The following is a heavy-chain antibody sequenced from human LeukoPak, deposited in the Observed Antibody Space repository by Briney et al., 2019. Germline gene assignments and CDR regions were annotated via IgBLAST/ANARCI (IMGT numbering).Heavy chain of an antibody. V-gene: IGHV3-21*01. D-gene: IGHD3-10*01. CDR1: GFTFSSYS. Sequence: GGSLRLSCAASGFTFSSYSMNWVRQAPGKGLEWVSSISSSSSYIYYADSVKGRFTISRDNAKNSLYLQMNSLRAEDTAVYYCARAFHYYGSGSYYNIDYWGQGTLVTVSS. CDR2: ISSSSSYI. J-gene: IGHJ4*02. CDR3: ARAFHYYGSGSYYNIDY.